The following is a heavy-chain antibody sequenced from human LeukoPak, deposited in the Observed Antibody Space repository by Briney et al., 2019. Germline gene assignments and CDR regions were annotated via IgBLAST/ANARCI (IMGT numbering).Heavy chain of an antibody. CDR1: GYSFTSYW. CDR2: IYPGDSDT. Sequence: GESLKISCKGSGYSFTSYWIGWVRQMPGKGLEWMGIIYPGDSDTRYSPSFQGQVTISADKSISTAYLQWSSLKASDTAMYYCARRLTMVRRGWGFDIWGQGTMVTVSS. D-gene: IGHD3-10*01. V-gene: IGHV5-51*01. J-gene: IGHJ3*02. CDR3: ARRLTMVRRGWGFDI.